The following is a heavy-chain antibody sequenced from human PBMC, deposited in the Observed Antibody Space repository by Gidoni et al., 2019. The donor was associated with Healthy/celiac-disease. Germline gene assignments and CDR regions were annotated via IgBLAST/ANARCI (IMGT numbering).Heavy chain of an antibody. CDR1: GGSFSGYY. CDR3: ARGSYYYYDSSGYFPFEYFQH. J-gene: IGHJ1*01. Sequence: QVQLQQWGAGLLKPSETLSPTCAVSGGSFSGYYCSWIRQPPGKGLVWIGEINHSGSTNYNPSLKSRVTISVDTSKNQFSLKLSSVTAADTAVYYCARGSYYYYDSSGYFPFEYFQHWGQGTLVTVSS. D-gene: IGHD3-22*01. CDR2: INHSGST. V-gene: IGHV4-34*01.